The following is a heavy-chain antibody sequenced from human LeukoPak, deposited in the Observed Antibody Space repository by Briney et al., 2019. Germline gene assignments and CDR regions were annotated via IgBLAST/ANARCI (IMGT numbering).Heavy chain of an antibody. CDR2: ISYDGSNK. V-gene: IGHV3-30-3*01. CDR1: GFRISNYW. Sequence: GGSLRLSCAASGFRISNYWMTWVRQAPGKGLEWVAVISYDGSNKYYADSVKGRFTISRDNSKNTLYLQMNSLRAEDTAVYYCARDPSGGGDYWGQGTLVTVSS. D-gene: IGHD4-23*01. CDR3: ARDPSGGGDY. J-gene: IGHJ4*02.